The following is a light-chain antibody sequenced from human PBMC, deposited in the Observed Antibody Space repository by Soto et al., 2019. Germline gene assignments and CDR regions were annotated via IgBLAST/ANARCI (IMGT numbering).Light chain of an antibody. CDR3: SSYAGSNNFWV. CDR1: SSDVGGYNY. J-gene: IGLJ2*01. CDR2: EVS. V-gene: IGLV2-8*01. Sequence: QSALTQPPSASGSPGQSVTISCTGTSSDVGGYNYVSWYQEYPGKAPKLMISEVSKRPSGVPDRFSGSKSGNTASLTVSGLQHEDEADYYCSSYAGSNNFWVFGGGTKLTVL.